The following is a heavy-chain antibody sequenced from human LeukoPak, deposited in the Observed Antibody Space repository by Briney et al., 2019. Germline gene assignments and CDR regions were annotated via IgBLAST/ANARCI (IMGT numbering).Heavy chain of an antibody. D-gene: IGHD7-27*01. J-gene: IGHJ4*02. CDR1: GGSFSGYY. Sequence: SETLSLTCAVYGGSFSGYYWSWIRQPPGKGLEWIGEINHSGSTNYNPSLKSRVTISVDTSKNQFSLKLSSVTAADTAVYYCARVLNWGSGGYFDYWGQGTLVTVSS. V-gene: IGHV4-34*01. CDR3: ARVLNWGSGGYFDY. CDR2: INHSGST.